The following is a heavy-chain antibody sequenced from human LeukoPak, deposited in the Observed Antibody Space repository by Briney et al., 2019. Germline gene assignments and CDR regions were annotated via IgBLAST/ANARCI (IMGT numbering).Heavy chain of an antibody. J-gene: IGHJ4*02. V-gene: IGHV3-49*03. CDR1: GFTFGDYG. CDR3: ARSILTGWRYYFDY. D-gene: IGHD3-9*01. CDR2: IRSTPYGGTP. Sequence: GGSLRLSCTTSGFTFGDYGMTWFRQAPGKGLEWVGFIRSTPYGGTPEYAASVKGRFTISRDDSKSIAYPQMNSLEIEDTAVYYCARSILTGWRYYFDYWGQGTLVTVSS.